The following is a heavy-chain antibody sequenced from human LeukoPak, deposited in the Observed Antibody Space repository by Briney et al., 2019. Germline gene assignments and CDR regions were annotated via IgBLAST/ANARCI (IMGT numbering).Heavy chain of an antibody. D-gene: IGHD3-3*01. CDR3: ARDRAQYYDFWSGYPNSFDY. Sequence: GGSLRLSCAASGFTFSSYSMNWVRQAPGKGLEWVSYISSSSTIYYADSVKGRFTISRDNAKNSLYLQMNSLRDEDTAVYYCARDRAQYYDFWSGYPNSFDYWGQGTLVTVSS. J-gene: IGHJ4*02. CDR1: GFTFSSYS. V-gene: IGHV3-48*02. CDR2: ISSSSTI.